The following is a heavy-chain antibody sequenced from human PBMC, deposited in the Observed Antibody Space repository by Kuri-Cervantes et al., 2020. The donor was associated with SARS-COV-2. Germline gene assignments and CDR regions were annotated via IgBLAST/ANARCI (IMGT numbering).Heavy chain of an antibody. CDR2: IYHSGST. D-gene: IGHD2-15*01. CDR3: ARGLGRYCSGGSCYSLYYYYYMDV. CDR1: GYSISSGYY. Sequence: SETLSLTCTVSGYSISSGYYWGWIRQPPGKGLEWIGSIYHSGSTYYNPSLKSRVTISVDTSKNQFSLKLGSVTAADTAVYYCARGLGRYCSGGSCYSLYYYYYMDVWGKGTTVTVSS. V-gene: IGHV4-38-2*02. J-gene: IGHJ6*03.